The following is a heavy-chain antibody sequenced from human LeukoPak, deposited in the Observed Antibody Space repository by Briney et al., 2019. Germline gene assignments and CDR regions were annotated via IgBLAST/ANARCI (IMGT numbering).Heavy chain of an antibody. V-gene: IGHV4-34*01. Sequence: SEPLSLTCAVYGGSFSGYYWSWIRQPPGKGLEWIGEINHSGSTNYNPSLKSRVTISVDTSKNQFSLKLSSVTAADTAVYYCARTPRKVTTYYYGMDVWGKGTTVTVSS. CDR3: ARTPRKVTTYYYGMDV. CDR1: GGSFSGYY. CDR2: INHSGST. J-gene: IGHJ6*04. D-gene: IGHD4-17*01.